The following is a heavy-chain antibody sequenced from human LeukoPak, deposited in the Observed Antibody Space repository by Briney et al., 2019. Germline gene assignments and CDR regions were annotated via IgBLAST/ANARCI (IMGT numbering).Heavy chain of an antibody. V-gene: IGHV3-66*01. CDR1: GFTVSSNY. CDR3: ARVNVLWFGGYDY. Sequence: PGGSLRLSCAASGFTVSSNYMSWVRQAPGKGLEWVSVIYSGGSTYYADSVKGRFTISRDNSKNTLYLQMNSLRAEDTAVYYCARVNVLWFGGYDYWGQGTLVTVPS. D-gene: IGHD3-10*01. J-gene: IGHJ4*02. CDR2: IYSGGST.